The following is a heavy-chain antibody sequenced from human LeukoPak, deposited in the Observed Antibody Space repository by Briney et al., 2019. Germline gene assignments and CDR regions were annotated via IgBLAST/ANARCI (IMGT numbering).Heavy chain of an antibody. CDR2: IHYSGSI. CDR1: GGSISTHY. Sequence: SETLSLTCTVSGGSISTHYWSWIRQPPGKGLEWIGYIHYSGSIKYNPSLKSRVTISLGTSKNQFSLRLSSVTAADTAVYYCARSVNIAMVTFDYWGQGTLVTVSS. V-gene: IGHV4-59*11. CDR3: ARSVNIAMVTFDY. D-gene: IGHD5-18*01. J-gene: IGHJ4*02.